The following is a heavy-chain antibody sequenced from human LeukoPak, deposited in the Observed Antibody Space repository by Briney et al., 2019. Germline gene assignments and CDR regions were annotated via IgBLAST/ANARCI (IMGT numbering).Heavy chain of an antibody. V-gene: IGHV3-21*01. J-gene: IGHJ4*02. CDR3: ARDEMATTEGAGDY. D-gene: IGHD5-24*01. CDR1: GFTFSSYS. CDR2: ISSSSSYI. Sequence: GGSLRLSRAASGFTFSSYSMNWVRQAPGKGLEWVSSISSSSSYIYYADSVKGRFTISRDNAKNSLYLQMNSLRAEDTAVYYCARDEMATTEGAGDYWGQGTLVTVSS.